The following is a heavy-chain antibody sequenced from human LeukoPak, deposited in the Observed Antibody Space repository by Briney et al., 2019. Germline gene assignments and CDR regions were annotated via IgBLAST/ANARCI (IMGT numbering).Heavy chain of an antibody. J-gene: IGHJ4*02. CDR2: IYYSGST. CDR3: ARRHVLRYFDWWGYFDY. V-gene: IGHV4-39*01. CDR1: GGSISSSSYY. Sequence: SETLSLTCTVSGGSISSSSYYWGWIRQPPGKGLEWIGSIYYSGSTYYNPSLKSRVTISVDTSKNQFSLKLSSVTAADTAVYYCARRHVLRYFDWWGYFDYWGQGTLVTVSS. D-gene: IGHD3-9*01.